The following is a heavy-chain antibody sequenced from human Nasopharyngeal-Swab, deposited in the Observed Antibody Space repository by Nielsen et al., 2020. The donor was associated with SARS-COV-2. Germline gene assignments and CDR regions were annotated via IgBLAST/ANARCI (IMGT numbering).Heavy chain of an antibody. CDR2: TYYRSKWYN. V-gene: IGHV6-1*01. D-gene: IGHD4-17*01. CDR1: GDSVSSSSAA. J-gene: IGHJ6*03. Sequence: LRLSCAISGDSVSSSSAAWNWIRQSPSRGLEWLGRTYYRSKWYNDYAVSVKSRITINPDTSKNQFSLHLNSVTPEDTAVYYCARARGAYGDYYYYYYTDGWGKGTTVTVSS. CDR3: ARARGAYGDYYYYYYTDG.